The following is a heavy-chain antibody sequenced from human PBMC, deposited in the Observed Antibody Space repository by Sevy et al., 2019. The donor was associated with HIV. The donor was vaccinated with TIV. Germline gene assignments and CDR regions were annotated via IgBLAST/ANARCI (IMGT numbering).Heavy chain of an antibody. CDR1: GFTFNSYW. CDR3: ATEGSNWDTYYYYYGMDV. D-gene: IGHD6-13*01. J-gene: IGHJ6*02. CDR2: INQDGSEK. V-gene: IGHV3-7*01. Sequence: GGSLRLSCAASGFTFNSYWMSWVRQAPGKGLEWVDNINQDGSEKYYVDSVKGRFTISRDNAKNSLYLQMNSLRADDTAVYYCATEGSNWDTYYYYYGMDVWGQGTTVTVSS.